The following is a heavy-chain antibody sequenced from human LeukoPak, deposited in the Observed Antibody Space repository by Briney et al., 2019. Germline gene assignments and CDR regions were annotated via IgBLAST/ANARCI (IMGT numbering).Heavy chain of an antibody. Sequence: GESLKISCKISGYKLTNNWIGWVRQVPGKGLEWMGIIYPGDSDTRYSPSFQGQVTISADKSISTAYLQWSSLKASDTAMYYCASWDSSGYYYIDYWGQGTLVTVSS. CDR1: GYKLTNNW. CDR3: ASWDSSGYYYIDY. V-gene: IGHV5-51*01. J-gene: IGHJ4*02. D-gene: IGHD3-22*01. CDR2: IYPGDSDT.